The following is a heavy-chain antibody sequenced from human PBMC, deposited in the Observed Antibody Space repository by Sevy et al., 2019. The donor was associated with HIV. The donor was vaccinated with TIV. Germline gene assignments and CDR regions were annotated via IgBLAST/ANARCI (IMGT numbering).Heavy chain of an antibody. J-gene: IGHJ4*02. CDR2: IGGSADYT. Sequence: GGSLRLSCVTSGFTFSSYAMSWVRQTPGKGLEWVSAIGGSADYTYYADSVKGRFTISRDNSKNTLYLQMNGLRAEDTAVYYCAKEVSEHRYYDYWGQGTLVTVSS. V-gene: IGHV3-23*01. D-gene: IGHD3-10*01. CDR1: GFTFSSYA. CDR3: AKEVSEHRYYDY.